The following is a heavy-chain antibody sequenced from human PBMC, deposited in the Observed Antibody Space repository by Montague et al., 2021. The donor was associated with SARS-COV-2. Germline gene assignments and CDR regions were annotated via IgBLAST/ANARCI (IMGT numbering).Heavy chain of an antibody. CDR1: GFTFSGYA. V-gene: IGHV3-23*01. Sequence: SLRLSCAVSGFTFSGYAMSWVRQAPGKGLEWVSSISSSAYGMYYADSVKGRFTISRDNSRNTLYLEMNSLRAEDTAVYYCAKSLGVIIVPDGAFDIWGQGTMVTVSS. J-gene: IGHJ3*02. D-gene: IGHD3-3*01. CDR3: AKSLGVIIVPDGAFDI. CDR2: ISSSAYGM.